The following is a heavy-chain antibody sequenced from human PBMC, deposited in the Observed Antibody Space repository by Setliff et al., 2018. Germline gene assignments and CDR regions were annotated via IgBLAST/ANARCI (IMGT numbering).Heavy chain of an antibody. CDR3: ARGIEPLLPVPDY. CDR1: GYTFTSYD. V-gene: IGHV1-69*10. Sequence: RASVKVSCKASGYTFTSYDINWVRQATGQGLEWMGGIIPILGIANYAQKFQGRVTITADESTSTAYMELSSLRSEDTAVYYCARGIEPLLPVPDYWGQGTLVTVSS. J-gene: IGHJ4*02. CDR2: IIPILGIA. D-gene: IGHD3-10*01.